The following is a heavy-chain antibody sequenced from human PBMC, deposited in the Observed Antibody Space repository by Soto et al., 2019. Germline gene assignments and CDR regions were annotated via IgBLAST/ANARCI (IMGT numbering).Heavy chain of an antibody. D-gene: IGHD6-6*01. Sequence: GESLKISCKVSGYSFTSYWISWVRQMPGKGLEWMGRIDPSDSYTNYSPSFQGHVTISADKSISTAYLQWSSLKASDTAMYYCASRIPYSSSPYYYYYGMDVWGQGTTVTVSS. CDR2: IDPSDSYT. CDR1: GYSFTSYW. J-gene: IGHJ6*02. CDR3: ASRIPYSSSPYYYYYGMDV. V-gene: IGHV5-10-1*01.